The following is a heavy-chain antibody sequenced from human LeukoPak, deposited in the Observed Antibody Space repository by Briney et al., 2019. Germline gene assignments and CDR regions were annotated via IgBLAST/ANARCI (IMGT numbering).Heavy chain of an antibody. V-gene: IGHV1-46*01. D-gene: IGHD2-21*02. J-gene: IGHJ4*02. Sequence: ASVKVSCKASGNTFTSYYMHWVRQAPGQGLEWMGIINPSGGSTSYAQKFQGRVTMTRDTSTSTVYMELSSLRSEDTAVYYCARDRAYCGGDCYSDFDYWGQGTLVTVSS. CDR1: GNTFTSYY. CDR3: ARDRAYCGGDCYSDFDY. CDR2: INPSGGST.